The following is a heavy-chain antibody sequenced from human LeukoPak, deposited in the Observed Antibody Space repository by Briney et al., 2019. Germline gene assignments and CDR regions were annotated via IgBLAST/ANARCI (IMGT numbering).Heavy chain of an antibody. CDR1: GGSISSSSYY. Sequence: SETLSLTCTVSGGSISSSSYYWGWIRQPPGKGLEWIGSIYYSGSTYYNPSLKSRVTISVDTFKNQFSLKLSSVTAADTAVYYCAREWELRAGNWFDPWGQGTLVTVSS. J-gene: IGHJ5*02. CDR3: AREWELRAGNWFDP. CDR2: IYYSGST. D-gene: IGHD1-26*01. V-gene: IGHV4-39*02.